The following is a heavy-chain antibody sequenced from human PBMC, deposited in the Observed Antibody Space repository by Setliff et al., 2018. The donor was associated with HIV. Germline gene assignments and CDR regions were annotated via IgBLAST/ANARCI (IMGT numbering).Heavy chain of an antibody. D-gene: IGHD1-26*01. V-gene: IGHV4-39*07. CDR2: IFYFGSV. CDR3: VRELLGSGGTVPEVNFFDS. CDR1: GGSFNTKRTK. J-gene: IGHJ5*01. Sequence: ETLSLTCKVSGGSFNTKRTKWGWIRQSPGKGLEWIGSIFYFGSVTYNPSLKSRPLISIDMSKTQFSLNLRSVTAADTAVYYCVRELLGSGGTVPEVNFFDSWGQGTLVTSPQ.